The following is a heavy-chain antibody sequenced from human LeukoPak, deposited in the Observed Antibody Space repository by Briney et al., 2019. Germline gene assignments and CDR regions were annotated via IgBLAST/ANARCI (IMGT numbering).Heavy chain of an antibody. D-gene: IGHD5-12*01. CDR1: GFTFYSHA. J-gene: IGHJ4*02. CDR3: AKSRNSGYDFGY. CDR2: ISGSGGST. V-gene: IGHV3-23*01. Sequence: GGSLRLSCAASGFTFYSHAMVWVRQAPGKGLEWVSAISGSGGSTYYADSVKGRFTISRDNSKNTLYLQMNSLRAEDTAVYYCAKSRNSGYDFGYWGQGTLVTVSS.